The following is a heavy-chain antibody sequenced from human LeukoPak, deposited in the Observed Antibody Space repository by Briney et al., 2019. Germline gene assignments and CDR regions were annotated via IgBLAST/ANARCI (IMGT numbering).Heavy chain of an antibody. V-gene: IGHV3-30*18. CDR2: ISYDGSNK. CDR3: AKKEWLGEFDY. CDR1: GFTFSSYG. D-gene: IGHD3-10*01. J-gene: IGHJ4*02. Sequence: GGSLRLSCAASGFTFSSYGMHWVRQAPGRGLEWVAVISYDGSNKYYADSVKGRFTISRDNSKNTLYLQMNSLRAEDTAVYYCAKKEWLGEFDYWGQGTLVTVSS.